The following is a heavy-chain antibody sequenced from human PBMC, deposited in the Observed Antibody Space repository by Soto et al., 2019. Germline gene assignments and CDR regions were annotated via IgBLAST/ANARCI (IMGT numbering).Heavy chain of an antibody. CDR3: ARGIRSPWP. CDR2: VNHSGST. D-gene: IGHD3-10*01. Sequence: QVQLKQWGAGLLKASETLSLTCAVYGGSFTGYHWSWIRQPPGKGLEWIGEVNHSGSTNYNASLKSRVSISLDTARIQFSLKLNSVTAADTSVYYCARGIRSPWPWGQGTLVTVSS. J-gene: IGHJ5*02. V-gene: IGHV4-34*01. CDR1: GGSFTGYH.